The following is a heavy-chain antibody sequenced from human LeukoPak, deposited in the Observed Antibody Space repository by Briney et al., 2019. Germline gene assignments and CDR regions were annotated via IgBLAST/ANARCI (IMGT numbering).Heavy chain of an antibody. V-gene: IGHV3-74*01. D-gene: IGHD2-15*01. CDR2: INGEGGTT. Sequence: GGSLRLSCAASGFTFSDYWLHWVRQAPGKGLVWVSRINGEGGTTAYADSVKGRFTVSRDNAKNTLYLQMNSLRVEDTALYYCARVRITVGNAFDVWGQGTLVTVSS. J-gene: IGHJ3*01. CDR1: GFTFSDYW. CDR3: ARVRITVGNAFDV.